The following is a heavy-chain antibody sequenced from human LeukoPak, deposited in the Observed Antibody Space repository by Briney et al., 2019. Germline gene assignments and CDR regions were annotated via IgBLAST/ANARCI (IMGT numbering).Heavy chain of an antibody. CDR2: INWNGGST. D-gene: IGHD2-21*02. J-gene: IGHJ6*02. CDR3: ARDSQGDLYYYYGMDV. CDR1: GFTFDDYG. V-gene: IGHV3-20*01. Sequence: EGSLRLSCAASGFTFDDYGMSWFRQAPGKGLEWVSGINWNGGSTGYADSVKGRFTISRDNAKNSLYLQMNSLRAEDTALYHCARDSQGDLYYYYGMDVWGQGTTVTVSS.